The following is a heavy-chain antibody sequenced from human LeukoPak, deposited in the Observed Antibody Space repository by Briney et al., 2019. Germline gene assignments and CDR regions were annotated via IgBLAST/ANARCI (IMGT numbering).Heavy chain of an antibody. V-gene: IGHV1-18*01. D-gene: IGHD5-12*01. CDR1: GYTFTSYG. Sequence: ASVKVSCKTSGYTFTSYGISWVRQAPGQGLEWMGWISAYNGNTNYAQKLQGRVTMTTDTSTSTAYMGLRSLRSDDTAVYYCARDPAGRGIVATPPSYWGQGTLVTVSS. CDR2: ISAYNGNT. J-gene: IGHJ4*02. CDR3: ARDPAGRGIVATPPSY.